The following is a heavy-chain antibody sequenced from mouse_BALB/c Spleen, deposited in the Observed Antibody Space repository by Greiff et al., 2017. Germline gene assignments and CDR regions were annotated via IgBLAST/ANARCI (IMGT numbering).Heavy chain of an antibody. V-gene: IGHV5-4*02. CDR2: ISNGGSYT. D-gene: IGHD1-2*01. Sequence: EVQRVESGGGLWNPGGPLKLPGAASGFTFGAYSWYGVRQTPEKRLGWVATISNGGSYTYYPDSVKGRFTISRDNAKNNLYLQMSSLKSEDTAMYYCARPFITTAMDYWGQGTSVTVSS. CDR3: ARPFITTAMDY. CDR1: GFTFGAYS. J-gene: IGHJ4*01.